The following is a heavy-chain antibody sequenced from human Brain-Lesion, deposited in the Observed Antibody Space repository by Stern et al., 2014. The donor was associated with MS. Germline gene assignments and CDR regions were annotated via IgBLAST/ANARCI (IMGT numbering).Heavy chain of an antibody. V-gene: IGHV4-4*02. J-gene: IGHJ6*02. CDR2: IYQSGSA. D-gene: IGHD3-10*01. CDR3: ARDPRRGGLSGYYHGMDV. CDR1: GASISNTQW. Sequence: QVQLVESGPGLVKPSGTLSLTCAVSGASISNTQWWTWVRQSPGKGLEWIGEIYQSGSANYHPSLRRRVTLSVDQAKNSFSLKLNSVTAADTAVYYCARDPRRGGLSGYYHGMDVWGQGTTVTVSS.